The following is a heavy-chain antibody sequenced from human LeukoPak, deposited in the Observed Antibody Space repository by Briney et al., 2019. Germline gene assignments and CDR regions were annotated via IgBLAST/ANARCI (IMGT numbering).Heavy chain of an antibody. V-gene: IGHV4-30-4*01. CDR1: GGSISSGDYY. J-gene: IGHJ5*02. Sequence: SETLSLTCTVSGGSISSGDYYWSWIRQPRGKGLEWIGYIYYSGSTYYNPSLKSRVTISVDTSKNQFSLKLSSVTAADTAVYYCARGPRWQQQPGGVWFDPWGQGTLVTVSS. D-gene: IGHD5-24*01. CDR2: IYYSGST. CDR3: ARGPRWQQQPGGVWFDP.